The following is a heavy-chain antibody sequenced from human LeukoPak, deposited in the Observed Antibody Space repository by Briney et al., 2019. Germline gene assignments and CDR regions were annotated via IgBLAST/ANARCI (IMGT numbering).Heavy chain of an antibody. J-gene: IGHJ4*02. Sequence: PSETLSLTCAVYGGSFSGYYWSWIRQPPGKGLEWIGEINHSGSTNYNPSPKSRVTISVDTSKNQFSLKLSSVTAADTAVYYCASSPHSQYNLDYWGQGTLVTVSS. CDR1: GGSFSGYY. V-gene: IGHV4-34*01. D-gene: IGHD1-1*01. CDR3: ASSPHSQYNLDY. CDR2: INHSGST.